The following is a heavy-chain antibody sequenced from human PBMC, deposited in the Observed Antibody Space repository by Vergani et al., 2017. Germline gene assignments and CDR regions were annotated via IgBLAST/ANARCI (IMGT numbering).Heavy chain of an antibody. Sequence: QVQLQQWGAGLLKPSETLSLTCAVYGGSFSGYYWSWIRQPPGKGLEWIGEINHSGSTNSNPSLKSRVTISVDTSKNQFSLRLSSVTAADTAVYYCAGGTCGSSWYLQPGTCGGYNWFDPWGQGTLVTVSS. J-gene: IGHJ5*02. CDR1: GGSFSGYY. CDR2: INHSGST. CDR3: AGGTCGSSWYLQPGTCGGYNWFDP. D-gene: IGHD6-13*01. V-gene: IGHV4-34*01.